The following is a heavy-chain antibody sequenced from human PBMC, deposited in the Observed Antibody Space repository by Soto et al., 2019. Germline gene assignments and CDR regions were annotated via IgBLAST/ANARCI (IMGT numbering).Heavy chain of an antibody. CDR3: ARVRQHLGYYSYGMDV. D-gene: IGHD6-13*01. J-gene: IGHJ6*02. V-gene: IGHV4-4*07. CDR2: IYTSGST. CDR1: GGSISSYY. Sequence: SETLSLTCTVSGGSISSYYWSWIRQPAGKGLEWIGRIYTSGSTNYNPSLKSRVTMSVDTSKNQFSLKLSSVTAADTAVYYCARVRQHLGYYSYGMDVWGQGTTVTVSS.